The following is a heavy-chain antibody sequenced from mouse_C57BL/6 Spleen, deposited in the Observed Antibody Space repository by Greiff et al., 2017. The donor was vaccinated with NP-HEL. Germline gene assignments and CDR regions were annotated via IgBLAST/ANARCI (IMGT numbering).Heavy chain of an antibody. CDR3: ASGNYYYAMDY. Sequence: VQLQQSGAELVKPGASVKISCKASGYAFSSYWMNWVKQRPGKGLEWIGQIYPGDGDTNYNGKVKGKATLTADKSSSTAYMQLSSLTSEDSAVYFCASGNYYYAMDYWGQGTSVTVSS. V-gene: IGHV1-80*01. CDR1: GYAFSSYW. CDR2: IYPGDGDT. J-gene: IGHJ4*01. D-gene: IGHD2-1*01.